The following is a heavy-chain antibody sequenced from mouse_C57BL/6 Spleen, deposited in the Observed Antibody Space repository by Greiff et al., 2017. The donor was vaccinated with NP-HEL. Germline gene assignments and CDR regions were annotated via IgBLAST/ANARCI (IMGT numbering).Heavy chain of an antibody. CDR1: GYTFTSYW. Sequence: QVQLQQPGTELVKPGASVKMSCKASGYTFTSYWITWVKQRPGQGLEWIGDIYPGSGSTNYNEKFKSKATLTVDTSSSTAYMQLSSLTSEDSAVYYCARTPGDSDMDYWGQGTTLTVSS. V-gene: IGHV1-55*01. J-gene: IGHJ2*01. CDR3: ARTPGDSDMDY. CDR2: IYPGSGST.